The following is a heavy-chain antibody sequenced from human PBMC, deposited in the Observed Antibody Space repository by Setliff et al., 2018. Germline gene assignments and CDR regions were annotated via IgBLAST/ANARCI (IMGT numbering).Heavy chain of an antibody. CDR2: IYTSGTT. J-gene: IGHJ5*01. D-gene: IGHD4-4*01. Sequence: SETLSLTCSVSGASISSYYWSWIRQPPGKGLEWIGYIYTSGTTKYNPSLKSRVTISIDTSKSQFSLNLSSVTAADTAVYYCAGRDYSGGGSWGHGTLVTVSS. V-gene: IGHV4-4*08. CDR3: AGRDYSGGGS. CDR1: GASISSYY.